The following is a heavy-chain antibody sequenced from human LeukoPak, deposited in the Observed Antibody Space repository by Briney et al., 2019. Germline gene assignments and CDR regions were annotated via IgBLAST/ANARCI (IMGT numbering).Heavy chain of an antibody. CDR2: IIPILGIA. CDR3: ARDGGSTYYDILTGYPPFDY. V-gene: IGHV1-69*04. J-gene: IGHJ4*02. Sequence: ASVKVSCKASGGTFSSYAISWVRQAPGQGLEWMGRIIPILGIANYAQKFQGRVTITADKSTSTAYMELSSLRSEDTAVYYCARDGGSTYYDILTGYPPFDYWGQGTLVTVSS. D-gene: IGHD3-9*01. CDR1: GGTFSSYA.